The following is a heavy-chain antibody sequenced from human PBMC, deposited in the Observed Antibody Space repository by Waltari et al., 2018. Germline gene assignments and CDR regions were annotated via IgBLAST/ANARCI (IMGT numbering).Heavy chain of an antibody. CDR1: GYTFTDYY. CDR3: ATASVLRFLEWLR. J-gene: IGHJ4*02. Sequence: EVQLVQSGAEVKQPGATVKISCKASGYTFTDYYMHWVQQAPGKGLEWMGRVDPEDGETIYAEKFQGRVTITADTSTDTAYMELSSLRSEDMAVYCCATASVLRFLEWLRWGQGTLVTVSS. CDR2: VDPEDGET. V-gene: IGHV1-69-2*01. D-gene: IGHD3-3*01.